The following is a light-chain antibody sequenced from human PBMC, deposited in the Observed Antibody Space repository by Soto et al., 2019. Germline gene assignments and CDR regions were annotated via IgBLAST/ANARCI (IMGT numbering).Light chain of an antibody. CDR3: QQYNNWLT. CDR1: QSVSSN. Sequence: EIVMTRSPATLSVSPGERATLSCRASQSVSSNLAWYQQKPGQAPRLLIYGASTRATGIPARFSGSGSGTEFTLTFSSLQSEDFAVYYCQQYNNWLTFGQGTKV. J-gene: IGKJ1*01. CDR2: GAS. V-gene: IGKV3-15*01.